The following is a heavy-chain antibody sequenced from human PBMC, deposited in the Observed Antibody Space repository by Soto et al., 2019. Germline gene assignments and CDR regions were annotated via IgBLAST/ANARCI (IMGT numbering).Heavy chain of an antibody. CDR2: IYHSGST. CDR1: GGSISSSNW. Sequence: QVQLQESGPGLVKPSGTLSLTCAVSGGSISSSNWWGWVRQPPGKGLEWIGAIYHSGSTNYNPSLKSRVTISVDKSKNQFALKLSSVTAADTAVYYCAGLAVAGHYYYYGMDVWGQGTTVTVSS. J-gene: IGHJ6*02. V-gene: IGHV4-4*02. CDR3: AGLAVAGHYYYYGMDV. D-gene: IGHD6-19*01.